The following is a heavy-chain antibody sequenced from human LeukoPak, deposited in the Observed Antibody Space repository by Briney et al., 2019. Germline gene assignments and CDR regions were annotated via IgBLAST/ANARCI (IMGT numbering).Heavy chain of an antibody. J-gene: IGHJ4*02. Sequence: PGGSLRLSCAASGFMFSSYAMNWVRQVPGKGLEWASTISNTGASTYYADSVKGRFTISRDNPKNTLYLQMNSLRAEDAAVYYCAREGWEEWGHYFDYWGQGTVVTVSS. CDR3: AREGWEEWGHYFDY. D-gene: IGHD1-26*01. CDR2: ISNTGAST. V-gene: IGHV3-23*01. CDR1: GFMFSSYA.